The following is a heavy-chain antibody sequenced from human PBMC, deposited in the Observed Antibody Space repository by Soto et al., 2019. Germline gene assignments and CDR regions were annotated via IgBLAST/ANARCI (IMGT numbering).Heavy chain of an antibody. D-gene: IGHD2-2*01. CDR2: ISKSDYT. J-gene: IGHJ4*02. CDR3: AREDSIIIPAVSDF. CDR1: GFAFNNYV. Sequence: GGSLRLSCTVSGFAFNNYVINWVRQAPGKGLEWVSSISKSDYTYYSDSVKGRFAISRDNAKSSVSLQMNTLRVEDTAVYYCAREDSIIIPAVSDFWGQGPMVT. V-gene: IGHV3-21*01.